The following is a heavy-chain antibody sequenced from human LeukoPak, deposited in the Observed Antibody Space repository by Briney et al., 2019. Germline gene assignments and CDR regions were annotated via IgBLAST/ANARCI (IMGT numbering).Heavy chain of an antibody. D-gene: IGHD3-22*01. Sequence: ASVKVSCKASGYTFTSYGISWVRQAPGQGLEWMGWISAYNGNTNYAQKLQGRVTMTTDTSTSTAYMELRSLRSDDTAVYYCARVRAGIYYDSSGYPDYWGQGTLVTVSS. J-gene: IGHJ4*02. CDR3: ARVRAGIYYDSSGYPDY. CDR1: GYTFTSYG. V-gene: IGHV1-18*01. CDR2: ISAYNGNT.